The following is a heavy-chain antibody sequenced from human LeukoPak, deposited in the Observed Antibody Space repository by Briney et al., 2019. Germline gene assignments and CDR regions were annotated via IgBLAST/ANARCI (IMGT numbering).Heavy chain of an antibody. J-gene: IGHJ4*02. Sequence: ASVKVSCKVSGNSLTDLPIHWVRHAPGKGLERMGGFDTEDDELIYAQEFQSRVTMTEDTSPEKAYMEMSSRRFDYTTVLYCASTARVGHYDRSGFRPGRYFDDWGQGTLVTASS. CDR3: ASTARVGHYDRSGFRPGRYFDD. CDR1: GNSLTDLP. CDR2: FDTEDDEL. D-gene: IGHD3-22*01. V-gene: IGHV1-24*01.